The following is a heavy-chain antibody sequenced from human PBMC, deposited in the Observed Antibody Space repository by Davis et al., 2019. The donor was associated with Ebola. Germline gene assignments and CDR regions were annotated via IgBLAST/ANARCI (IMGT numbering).Heavy chain of an antibody. J-gene: IGHJ5*02. CDR1: GFTFDDYA. V-gene: IGHV3-9*01. CDR3: AKDNWNYGGGFDP. D-gene: IGHD1-7*01. CDR2: ISWNSGSI. Sequence: PGGSLRLSCAASGFTFDDYAMHWVRQAPGKGLEWVSGISWNSGSIGYADSVKGRFTISRDNAKNSLYLQMNSLRTEDTALYYCAKDNWNYGGGFDPWGQGTLVTVSS.